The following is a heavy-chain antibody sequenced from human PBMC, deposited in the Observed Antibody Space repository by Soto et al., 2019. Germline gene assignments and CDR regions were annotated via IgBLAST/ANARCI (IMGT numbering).Heavy chain of an antibody. CDR2: IIPIFGTA. V-gene: IGHV1-69*13. J-gene: IGHJ6*03. Sequence: GASVKVSCKASGGTFSSYAISWVRQAPGQGLEWMGGIIPIFGTANYAQKFQGRVTITADESTSTAYMELRSLRSDDTALYYCARVRFLEWLYLSLDYMDVWGKGTTVTVSS. CDR1: GGTFSSYA. CDR3: ARVRFLEWLYLSLDYMDV. D-gene: IGHD3-3*01.